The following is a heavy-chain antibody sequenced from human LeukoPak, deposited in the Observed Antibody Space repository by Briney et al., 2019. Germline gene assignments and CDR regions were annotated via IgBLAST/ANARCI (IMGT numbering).Heavy chain of an antibody. J-gene: IGHJ4*02. CDR2: INWNGGST. V-gene: IGHV3-20*04. CDR1: GFTFDDYG. CDR3: ARGGHYDYVRGRYRQKDGFDY. D-gene: IGHD3-16*02. Sequence: GGSLRLSCAASGFTFDDYGMSWVRQAPGKGLEWVSGINWNGGSTGYADSVKGRFTISRDNAKNSLYLQMNSLRAEDTAVYYCARGGHYDYVRGRYRQKDGFDYWGQGTLVTVSS.